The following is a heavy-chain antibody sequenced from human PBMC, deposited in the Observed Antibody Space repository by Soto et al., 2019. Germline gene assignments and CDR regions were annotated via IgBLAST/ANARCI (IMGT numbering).Heavy chain of an antibody. Sequence: GESLKISCKGSGYSFTSYWIGWVRQMPGKGLEWMGIIYPGDSDTRYSPSFQGQVTISADKSISTAYLQWSSLKASDTAMYYCARGLVLVPAATHGPYYFDYWGQGTLVTVSS. CDR3: ARGLVLVPAATHGPYYFDY. D-gene: IGHD2-2*01. CDR2: IYPGDSDT. J-gene: IGHJ4*02. V-gene: IGHV5-51*01. CDR1: GYSFTSYW.